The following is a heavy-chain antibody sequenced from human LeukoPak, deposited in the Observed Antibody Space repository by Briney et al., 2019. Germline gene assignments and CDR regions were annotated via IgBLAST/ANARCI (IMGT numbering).Heavy chain of an antibody. CDR1: GFTFSSYA. D-gene: IGHD2-21*01. J-gene: IGHJ4*02. Sequence: GALRLSCAASGFTFSSYAMSWVRQAPGKGLEWVSTISGSGDPTDYADSVKGRFTISRDNSKNTLYLQMNSLRGEDTAVYYCAKDFRIGYSAHFDYWGQGALVTVSS. V-gene: IGHV3-23*01. CDR3: AKDFRIGYSAHFDY. CDR2: ISGSGDPT.